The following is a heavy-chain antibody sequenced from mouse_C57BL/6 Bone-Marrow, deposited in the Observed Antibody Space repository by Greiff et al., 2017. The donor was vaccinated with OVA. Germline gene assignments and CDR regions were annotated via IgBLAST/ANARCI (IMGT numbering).Heavy chain of an antibody. CDR2: IYPGSGST. CDR3: ARVGDYDRFAY. D-gene: IGHD2-4*01. Sequence: QVQLKQPGAELVKPGASVKMSCKASGYTFTNYWITWVKQRPGQGLEWIGDIYPGSGSTNYNEKFKSKATLTVDTSSSTAYMQLSSLTSEDSAVYYCARVGDYDRFAYWGQGTLVTVSA. J-gene: IGHJ3*01. V-gene: IGHV1-55*01. CDR1: GYTFTNYW.